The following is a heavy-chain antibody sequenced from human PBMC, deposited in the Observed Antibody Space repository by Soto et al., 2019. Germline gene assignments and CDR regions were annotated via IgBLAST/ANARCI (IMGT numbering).Heavy chain of an antibody. CDR2: ISYDGSKK. CDR3: ARFRGLLLPWDLFGP. V-gene: IGHV3-30*04. CDR1: GFSFGSYA. D-gene: IGHD3-16*02. Sequence: PGGYLGLSCAGSGFSFGSYAVHWVRQAPGKGLEWMAVISYDGSKKFYAESVKGRFTTSRDNSKNTVYLQMNSLRDEDTAVYYCARFRGLLLPWDLFGPCGQGTLVIVSS. J-gene: IGHJ5*02.